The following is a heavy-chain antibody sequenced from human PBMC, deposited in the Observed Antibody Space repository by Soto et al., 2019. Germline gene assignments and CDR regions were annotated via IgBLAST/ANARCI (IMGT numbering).Heavy chain of an antibody. Sequence: PGGSLRLSCAASGVTFSSYEMIWVRQAPGEGLERLSYITRGGNIIHYADSVKGRITISRDNAKNSLYLQMNSLRAEDSAVYYGSGVWSGYSGAQYWGQGTLVTVSS. CDR2: ITRGGNII. J-gene: IGHJ4*02. V-gene: IGHV3-48*03. D-gene: IGHD3-3*01. CDR1: GVTFSSYE. CDR3: SGVWSGYSGAQY.